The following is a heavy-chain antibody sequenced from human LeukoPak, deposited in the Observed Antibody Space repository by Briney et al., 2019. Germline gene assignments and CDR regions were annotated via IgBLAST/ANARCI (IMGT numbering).Heavy chain of an antibody. CDR2: IWSDGSKQ. J-gene: IGHJ3*02. D-gene: IGHD2-15*01. CDR1: GFTFMTYG. V-gene: IGHV3-33*01. CDR3: ARESAGISSDI. Sequence: GGSLRLSCATSGFTFMTYGFHWVRQAPGKGLEWVAVIWSDGSKQYYADSVKGRFTISRDSSDSTVHLHMNSLRVEDMAVYYCARESAGISSDIWGQGTMVTVSS.